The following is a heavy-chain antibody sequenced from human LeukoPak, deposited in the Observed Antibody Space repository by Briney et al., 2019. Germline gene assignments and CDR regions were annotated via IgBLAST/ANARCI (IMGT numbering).Heavy chain of an antibody. D-gene: IGHD5-24*01. CDR1: GFTFSSYG. CDR3: AKGLERGRWLQLSFDY. V-gene: IGHV3-23*01. J-gene: IGHJ4*02. CDR2: ISGSGGST. Sequence: PGGSLRLSCAASGFTFSSYGMSWVRQAPGKGLEWVSAISGSGGSTHYADSVKGRFTISRDNSKNTLYLQMNSLRAEDTAIYYCAKGLERGRWLQLSFDYWGQGTLVTVSS.